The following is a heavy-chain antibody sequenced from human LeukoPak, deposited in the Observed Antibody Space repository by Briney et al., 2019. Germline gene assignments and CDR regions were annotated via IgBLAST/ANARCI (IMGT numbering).Heavy chain of an antibody. CDR1: GVTFNNYY. D-gene: IGHD4-17*01. CDR2: ISSSGGTT. Sequence: GGSLRLSCAASGVTFNNYYMSWIRQAPGKGLEWIGYISSSGGTTYYADSVGGGFTISRDNAKNSLYLQMNRLRAEDTAVYYCALTTVTPFSLGFDYWGQGTLVTVSS. J-gene: IGHJ4*02. V-gene: IGHV3-11*01. CDR3: ALTTVTPFSLGFDY.